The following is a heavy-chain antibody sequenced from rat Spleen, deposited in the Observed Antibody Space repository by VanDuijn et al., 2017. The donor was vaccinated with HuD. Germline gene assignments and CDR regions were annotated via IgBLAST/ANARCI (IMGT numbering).Heavy chain of an antibody. CDR1: GFTFSNYG. D-gene: IGHD4-3*01. CDR3: TTDLNSPFDY. Sequence: EVQLVESGGGLVQPGRSMKLSCAASGFTFSNYGMAWVRQAPKKGLEWVAYISYDGGSTYYRDSVKGRFTISRDNAKSTLYLQMDSLRSEDTATYYCTTDLNSPFDYWGQGVMVTVSS. V-gene: IGHV5-20*01. CDR2: ISYDGGST. J-gene: IGHJ2*01.